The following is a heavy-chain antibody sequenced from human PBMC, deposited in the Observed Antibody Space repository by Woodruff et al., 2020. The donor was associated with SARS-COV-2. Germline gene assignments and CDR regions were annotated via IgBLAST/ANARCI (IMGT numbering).Heavy chain of an antibody. CDR3: AHKKLMVYAYDY. D-gene: IGHD2-8*01. V-gene: IGHV2-5*01. Sequence: PPLKSRLTITKDTSKNQVVLTMTNMDPVDTATYYCAHKKLMVYAYDYWGQGTLVTVSS. J-gene: IGHJ4*02.